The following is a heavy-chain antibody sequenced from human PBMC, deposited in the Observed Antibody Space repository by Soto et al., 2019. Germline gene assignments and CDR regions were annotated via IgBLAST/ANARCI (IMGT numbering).Heavy chain of an antibody. CDR1: GGSFSGYY. Sequence: SETLSLTCAVYGGSFSGYYWSWIRQPPGKGLEWIGEINHSGSTNYNPSLKSRVTISVDTSKNQFSLKLSSVTAADTAVYYCARRARYGMDVWGQGTTVTVS. J-gene: IGHJ6*02. CDR2: INHSGST. V-gene: IGHV4-34*01. CDR3: ARRARYGMDV. D-gene: IGHD6-6*01.